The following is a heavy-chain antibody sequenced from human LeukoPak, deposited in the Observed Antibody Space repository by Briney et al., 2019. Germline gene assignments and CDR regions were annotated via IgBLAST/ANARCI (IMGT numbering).Heavy chain of an antibody. CDR3: ARSFVNYGDPHWFDP. CDR1: GGSISSYH. CDR2: IYYSGST. J-gene: IGHJ5*02. V-gene: IGHV4-59*01. D-gene: IGHD4-17*01. Sequence: SETPSLTCTVSGGSISSYHWSWIRQPPGKGLEWIGYIYYSGSTNYNPSLKSRVTISLDTSKKQFSLKLSSVTAADTAVYYCARSFVNYGDPHWFDPWGQGTLVTVSS.